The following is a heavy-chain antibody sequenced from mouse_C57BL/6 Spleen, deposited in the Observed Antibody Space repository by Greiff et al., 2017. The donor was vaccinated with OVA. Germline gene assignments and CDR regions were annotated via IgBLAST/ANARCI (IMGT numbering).Heavy chain of an antibody. CDR2: IDPSDSYT. D-gene: IGHD1-1*01. V-gene: IGHV1-59*01. CDR1: GYTFTSYW. Sequence: VKLQQPGAELVRPGTSVKLSCKASGYTFTSYWMHWVKQRPGQGLEWIGVIDPSDSYTNYNQKFKGKATLTVDTSSSTAYMQLSSLTSEDSAVYYCARGPITTVVARDYFDYWGQGTTLTVSS. CDR3: ARGPITTVVARDYFDY. J-gene: IGHJ2*01.